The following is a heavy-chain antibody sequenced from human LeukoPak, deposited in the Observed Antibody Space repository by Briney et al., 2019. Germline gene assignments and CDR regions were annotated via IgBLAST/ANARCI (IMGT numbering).Heavy chain of an antibody. J-gene: IGHJ5*02. CDR3: AREYYDFWSGLPPPENNWFDR. D-gene: IGHD3-3*01. CDR1: GYTFTCYY. V-gene: IGHV1-2*02. CDR2: INPNSGGR. Sequence: AAVKVSCKASGYTFTCYYMHWVRQAPGQGLEWMGWINPNSGGRNYEQEFQGRVTMTRDTSISTAYMDLSRLRSDDTPVYYCAREYYDFWSGLPPPENNWFDRWSQGTLVTVSS.